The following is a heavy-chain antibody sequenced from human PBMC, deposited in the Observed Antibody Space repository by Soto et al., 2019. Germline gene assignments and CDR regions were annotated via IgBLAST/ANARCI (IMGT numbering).Heavy chain of an antibody. CDR1: GFTFSSYE. CDR2: IISSGSTI. J-gene: IGHJ4*02. D-gene: IGHD3-16*02. CDR3: AGDHHDEYVWGSYRYADY. Sequence: EVQLVESGGGWVQPGGSLRLSCAASGFTFSSYEMNWVRQAPGKGLEWVSYIISSGSTIYYADSVKGRFTISRDNAKNSLYLQMNSLRAEDTAVYYCAGDHHDEYVWGSYRYADYWGQGTLVTVSS. V-gene: IGHV3-48*03.